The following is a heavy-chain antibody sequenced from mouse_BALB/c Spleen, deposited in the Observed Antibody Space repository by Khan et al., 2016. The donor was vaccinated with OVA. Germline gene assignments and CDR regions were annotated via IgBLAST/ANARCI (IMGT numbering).Heavy chain of an antibody. CDR3: AREEALYYFDY. J-gene: IGHJ2*01. Sequence: QVQLKESGAELVRPGASVKLSCKTSGYIFTSYWIHWVKQRSGKGLEWFARIYPGTDNTYYTEKLKDKVTLTADKSSSTVYMQLSSLKSEDSAVYFCAREEALYYFDYWSQGKTHRVAS. CDR2: IYPGTDNT. V-gene: IGHV1-76*01. CDR1: GYIFTSYW. D-gene: IGHD3-2*02.